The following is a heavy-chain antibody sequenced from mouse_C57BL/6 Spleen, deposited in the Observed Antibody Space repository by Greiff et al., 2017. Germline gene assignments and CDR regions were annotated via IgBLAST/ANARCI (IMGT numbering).Heavy chain of an antibody. Sequence: EVKLMESGEGLVKPGGSLKLSCAASGFTFSSYAMSWVRQTPEKRLEWVAYISSGSDYIDYADTVKGRFTISRDNARNTLYLQMSSLKSEDTAMYYGTRGELGPEEYAMDYWGQGTSVTVSS. D-gene: IGHD4-1*01. CDR1: GFTFSSYA. CDR3: TRGELGPEEYAMDY. V-gene: IGHV5-9-1*02. CDR2: ISSGSDYI. J-gene: IGHJ4*01.